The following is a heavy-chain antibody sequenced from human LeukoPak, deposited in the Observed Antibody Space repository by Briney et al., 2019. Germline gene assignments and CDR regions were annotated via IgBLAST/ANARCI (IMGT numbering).Heavy chain of an antibody. CDR3: ARDARTSGRFDP. CDR1: GFTFSSYG. CDR2: ISSSSSYI. V-gene: IGHV3-21*01. Sequence: GGSLRLSCAASGFTFSSYGMNWVRQAPGKGLEWVSSISSSSSYIYYADSVKGRFTISRDNAKNSLYLQMNSLRAEDTAVYYCARDARTSGRFDPWGQGTLVTVSS. D-gene: IGHD1-14*01. J-gene: IGHJ5*02.